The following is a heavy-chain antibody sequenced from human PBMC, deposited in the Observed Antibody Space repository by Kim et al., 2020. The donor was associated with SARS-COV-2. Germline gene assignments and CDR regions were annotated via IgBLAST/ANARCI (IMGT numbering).Heavy chain of an antibody. J-gene: IGHJ4*02. V-gene: IGHV4-59*08. CDR2: IYYSGST. D-gene: IGHD2-8*02. Sequence: SETLSLTCTVSGGSISSYYWSWIRQPPGKGLEWIGYIYYSGSTNYNPSLKSRVTISVDTSKNQFSLKLSSVTAADTAVYYCARHSPAKRYCSGYFDYWGQGTLVTVSS. CDR3: ARHSPAKRYCSGYFDY. CDR1: GGSISSYY.